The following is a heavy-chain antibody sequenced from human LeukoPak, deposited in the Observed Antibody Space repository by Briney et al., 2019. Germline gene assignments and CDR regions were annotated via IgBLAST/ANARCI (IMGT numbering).Heavy chain of an antibody. D-gene: IGHD4-11*01. CDR3: ARGYSDYGLT. J-gene: IGHJ5*02. Sequence: LPGGSLRLSCAASGFSFSTYWMSWVLQAPGKGLEWVANIKQDGSEKYYVDSVKGRFTISRDNAKNSVYLQMNSLRAEDTSVYYCARGYSDYGLTWGQGTLVTVSS. CDR2: IKQDGSEK. CDR1: GFSFSTYW. V-gene: IGHV3-7*01.